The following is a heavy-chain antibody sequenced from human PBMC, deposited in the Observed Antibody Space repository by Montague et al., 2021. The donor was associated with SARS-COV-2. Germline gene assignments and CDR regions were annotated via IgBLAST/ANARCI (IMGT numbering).Heavy chain of an antibody. Sequence: SLRLSCAASGFTVSRNYMSWARQAPGKGLEWVSVIYSGGSTYYAXXVEGIFTISRDNSKNTLYLQMNSLRAEDTAVYYCARELGGAAAGNFDYWGQGTLVTVSS. V-gene: IGHV3-66*01. CDR2: IYSGGST. CDR1: GFTVSRNY. D-gene: IGHD6-13*01. CDR3: ARELGGAAAGNFDY. J-gene: IGHJ4*02.